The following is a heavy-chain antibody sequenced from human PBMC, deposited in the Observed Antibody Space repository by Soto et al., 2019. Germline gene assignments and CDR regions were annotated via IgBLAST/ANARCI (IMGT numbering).Heavy chain of an antibody. Sequence: PGGSLRLSCAASGFTFSSYWMSWVRQAPGKGLEWVANIKQDGSEKYYVDSVKGRFTISRDNAKNSLYLRMNSLRAEDTAVYYCARGGIGYSGYDGGRGGYYWGQGTLVTVSS. J-gene: IGHJ4*02. CDR1: GFTFSSYW. CDR3: ARGGIGYSGYDGGRGGYY. CDR2: IKQDGSEK. V-gene: IGHV3-7*05. D-gene: IGHD5-12*01.